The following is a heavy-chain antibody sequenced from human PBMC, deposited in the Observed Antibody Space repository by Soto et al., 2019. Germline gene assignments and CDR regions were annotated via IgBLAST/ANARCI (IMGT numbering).Heavy chain of an antibody. D-gene: IGHD3-16*01. Sequence: PSETLSLTCTVSGGAISSGGDYWSWIRQHPGKGLEWTGSIYDSGNTYYNPSLKSRVTISVATSKNQFSLKLTSVTAADTAVYYCARVPSGRGDLVDSWGQGTLVTVSS. J-gene: IGHJ4*02. CDR1: GGAISSGGDY. CDR3: ARVPSGRGDLVDS. V-gene: IGHV4-31*03. CDR2: IYDSGNT.